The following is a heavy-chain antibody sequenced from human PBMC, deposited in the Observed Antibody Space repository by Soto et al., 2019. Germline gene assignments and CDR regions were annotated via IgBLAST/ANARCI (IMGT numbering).Heavy chain of an antibody. CDR3: ARWVAAPSWFDP. V-gene: IGHV4-31*03. J-gene: IGHJ5*02. CDR1: GGSISSGGYY. CDR2: IYYSGST. Sequence: KLSETLSVTCTVSGGSISSGGYYWSWIRQHPGKGLEWIGYIYYSGSTYYNPSLKSRVTISVDTSKNQFSLKLSSVTAADTAVYYCARWVAAPSWFDPWGQGTLVTVSS. D-gene: IGHD2-15*01.